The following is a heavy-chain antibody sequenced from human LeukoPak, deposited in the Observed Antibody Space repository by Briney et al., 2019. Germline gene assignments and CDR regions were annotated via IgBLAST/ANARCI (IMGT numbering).Heavy chain of an antibody. V-gene: IGHV5-51*01. J-gene: IGHJ4*02. CDR1: GYSFTTSW. Sequence: GESLKISCKASGYSFTTSWIGWVRQMPGKGLEWMGIIQPGHSETIYNPSFQGQVTISADRSISTAYLQWSSLKASDTAMYYCASTAAAAWELPDYWGQGTLVTVSS. CDR2: IQPGHSET. D-gene: IGHD6-13*01. CDR3: ASTAAAAWELPDY.